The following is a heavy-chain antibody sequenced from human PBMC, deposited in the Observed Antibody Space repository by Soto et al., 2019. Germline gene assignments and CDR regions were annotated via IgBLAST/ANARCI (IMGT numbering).Heavy chain of an antibody. D-gene: IGHD3-3*01. Sequence: PGGSLRLSCAASGFTFSSYGMHWVRQAPGKGLEWVAVISYDGSNKYYADSVKGRFTISRDNSKNTLYLQMNGLRAEDTAVYYCAKAYYDFWSERNYYYGMDVWGQGTTVTVSS. J-gene: IGHJ6*02. CDR1: GFTFSSYG. CDR3: AKAYYDFWSERNYYYGMDV. CDR2: ISYDGSNK. V-gene: IGHV3-30*18.